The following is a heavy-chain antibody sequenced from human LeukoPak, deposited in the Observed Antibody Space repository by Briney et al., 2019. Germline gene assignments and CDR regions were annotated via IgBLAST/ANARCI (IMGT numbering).Heavy chain of an antibody. CDR3: ARGPYDFWSGYYSNWFDP. D-gene: IGHD3-3*01. V-gene: IGHV4-39*07. CDR2: ISYIGTT. CDR1: GDSISSRTSDF. Sequence: PSETLSLTCTVSGDSISSRTSDFWGWIRQSPGKGLEWIAEISYIGTTFYNPSLKSRVTISVDTSKNQFSLKLSSVTAADTAVYYCARGPYDFWSGYYSNWFDPWGQGTLVTVSS. J-gene: IGHJ5*02.